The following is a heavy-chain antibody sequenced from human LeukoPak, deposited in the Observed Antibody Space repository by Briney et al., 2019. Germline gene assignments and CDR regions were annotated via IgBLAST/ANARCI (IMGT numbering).Heavy chain of an antibody. CDR3: ARHKYSSGWPPEGAFDI. V-gene: IGHV4-39*01. CDR1: GGSINSSSYY. D-gene: IGHD6-19*01. Sequence: SETLSRTCTVSGGSINSSSYYWGWIRQPPGKGLEWLGSISYSGKTHYNPSLKSRVTISVEKSKNQFSLKLSSVTAADTAVYYCARHKYSSGWPPEGAFDIWGQGTMVTVSS. CDR2: ISYSGKT. J-gene: IGHJ3*02.